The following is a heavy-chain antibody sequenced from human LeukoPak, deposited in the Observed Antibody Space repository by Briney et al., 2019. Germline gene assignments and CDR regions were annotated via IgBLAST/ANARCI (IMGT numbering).Heavy chain of an antibody. J-gene: IGHJ4*02. D-gene: IGHD2-8*01. V-gene: IGHV1-18*01. CDR1: GYTFTSHG. Sequence: ASVKVSCRASGYTFTSHGTSWVRQAPGQGLEWMGWISAYNGDTKYAQNLQGRVTLTTYTLTTTAYLELRSLTSDDTAVYYCARTNLDCKNGVCYDYWGQGTLVTVSS. CDR3: ARTNLDCKNGVCYDY. CDR2: ISAYNGDT.